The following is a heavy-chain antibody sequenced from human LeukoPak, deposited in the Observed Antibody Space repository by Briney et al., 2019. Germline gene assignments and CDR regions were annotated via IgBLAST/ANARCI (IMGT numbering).Heavy chain of an antibody. D-gene: IGHD5-12*01. V-gene: IGHV3-9*01. CDR1: GFTFDDYA. CDR3: ARDAWRRAFNYGMDV. Sequence: PGRSLRLSCAASGFTFDDYAMHWVRQAPGKGLEWVAGISWSSGNIGYADSAKGRFTISRDNAENSLHLEMNSLRHEDTAVYFCARDAWRRAFNYGMDVWGQGTTVAVSS. J-gene: IGHJ6*02. CDR2: ISWSSGNI.